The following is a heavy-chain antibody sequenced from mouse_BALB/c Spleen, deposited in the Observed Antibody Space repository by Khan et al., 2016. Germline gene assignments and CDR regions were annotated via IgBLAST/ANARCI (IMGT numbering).Heavy chain of an antibody. D-gene: IGHD2-1*01. Sequence: VQLQQPGAELVKPGASVKLSCTASGFNIKDTYMHWVKQRPEQGLEWIGRIDPANGNTKYDPKFQGKATITADTSSNTAYLQLSSLTSEDTAVYYCARRGNYGAMDYWGQGTSVTVSS. CDR2: IDPANGNT. CDR1: GFNIKDTY. V-gene: IGHV14-3*02. J-gene: IGHJ4*01. CDR3: ARRGNYGAMDY.